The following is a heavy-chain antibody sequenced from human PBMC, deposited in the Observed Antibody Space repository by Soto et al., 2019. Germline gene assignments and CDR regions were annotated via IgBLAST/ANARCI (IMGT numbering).Heavy chain of an antibody. Sequence: SETLSLTCAVSGGSISSGGYSWSWIRQPPGKGLEWIGYIYHSGSTYYNPSLKSRVTISVDRSKNQFSLKLSSVTAADTAVYYCARDLWCYCGTDCYPLDVWGQGTTVNVSS. CDR1: GGSISSGGYS. D-gene: IGHD2-21*02. J-gene: IGHJ6*02. V-gene: IGHV4-30-2*01. CDR2: IYHSGST. CDR3: ARDLWCYCGTDCYPLDV.